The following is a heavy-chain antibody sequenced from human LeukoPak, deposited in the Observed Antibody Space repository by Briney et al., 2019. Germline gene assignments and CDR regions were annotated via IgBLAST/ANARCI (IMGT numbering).Heavy chain of an antibody. CDR1: GGSINSFY. J-gene: IGHJ3*02. CDR2: IYYSGST. Sequence: SETLSLTCTVSGGSINSFYWNWIRQPPGKGLEWMGYIYYSGSTNYNPSLKSRVTISIDTSKNQFSLMLSSVTAADTAVYYCARGVTSPLDAFDIWGQGTMVTVSS. D-gene: IGHD1-26*01. CDR3: ARGVTSPLDAFDI. V-gene: IGHV4-59*01.